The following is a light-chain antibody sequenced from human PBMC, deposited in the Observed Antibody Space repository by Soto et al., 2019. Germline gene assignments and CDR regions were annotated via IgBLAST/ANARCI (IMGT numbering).Light chain of an antibody. CDR1: NIGSKN. Sequence: SYELTQPLSVSVALGQTARITCGGNNIGSKNVHWYQQKPGQAPVLVIYRDYTRPSGIPERFSGSNSVNTATLSISRAQAEDEADYYCQVWDSSTHVVFGGGTKVTVL. CDR2: RDY. J-gene: IGLJ2*01. CDR3: QVWDSSTHVV. V-gene: IGLV3-9*01.